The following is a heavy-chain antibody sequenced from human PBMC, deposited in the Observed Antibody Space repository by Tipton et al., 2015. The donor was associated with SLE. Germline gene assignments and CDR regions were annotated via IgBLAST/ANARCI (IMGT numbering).Heavy chain of an antibody. V-gene: IGHV4-31*03. D-gene: IGHD1-1*01. CDR2: IHHSGST. J-gene: IGHJ5*02. Sequence: TLSLTCTVSGDSISSGVYYWSWIRQRPGKGLEWFGYIHHSGSTYYSPSLKSRVTISVDTSKNQFSLKLSSVKAADTAVYYCARGASPPATAGTAWFDPWGQGALVTVS. CDR1: GDSISSGVYY. CDR3: ARGASPPATAGTAWFDP.